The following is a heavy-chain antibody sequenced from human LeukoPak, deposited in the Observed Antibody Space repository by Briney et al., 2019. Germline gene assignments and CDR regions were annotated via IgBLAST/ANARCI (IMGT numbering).Heavy chain of an antibody. V-gene: IGHV3-9*01. Sequence: GRSLRLSCAASGFTFDDYAMHWVRQAPGKDLEWVSGISWNSGSIGYADSVKGRFTISRDNAKNSLYLQMNSLRAEDTALYYCAKDRVTMIVAYAFDIWGQGTMVTVSS. D-gene: IGHD3-22*01. J-gene: IGHJ3*02. CDR2: ISWNSGSI. CDR1: GFTFDDYA. CDR3: AKDRVTMIVAYAFDI.